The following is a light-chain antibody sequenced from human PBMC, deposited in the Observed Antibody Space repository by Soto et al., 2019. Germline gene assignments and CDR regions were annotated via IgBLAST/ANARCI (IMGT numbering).Light chain of an antibody. CDR1: QSVSSTY. J-gene: IGKJ2*01. V-gene: IGKV3-20*01. Sequence: EIVLTQSPGTLSLSPGERATLSCRASQSVSSTYLAWYQQNPGQAPRLLIYDTSSRASGIPDRFSGSGSGTDFTLTISRLEPEDFAVYYCQQYGGSPRYTFGQGTKLEI. CDR3: QQYGGSPRYT. CDR2: DTS.